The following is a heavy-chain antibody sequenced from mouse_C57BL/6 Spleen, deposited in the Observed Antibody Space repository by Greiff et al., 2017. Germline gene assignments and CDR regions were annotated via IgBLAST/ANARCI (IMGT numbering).Heavy chain of an antibody. CDR1: GFTFSSYT. CDR2: ISGGGGNT. Sequence: EVQVVESGGGLVKPGGSLKLSCAASGFTFSSYTMSWVRQTPEKRLEWVATISGGGGNTYYPDSVKGRFTISRDNAKNTLYLQMSSLRSEDTALYYCARKTAQATMDYWGQGTSVTVSS. D-gene: IGHD3-2*02. J-gene: IGHJ4*01. CDR3: ARKTAQATMDY. V-gene: IGHV5-9*01.